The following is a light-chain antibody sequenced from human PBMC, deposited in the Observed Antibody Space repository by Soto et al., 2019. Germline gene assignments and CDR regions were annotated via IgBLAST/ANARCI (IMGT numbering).Light chain of an antibody. J-gene: IGLJ3*02. CDR2: DVS. V-gene: IGLV2-14*01. CDR1: SSDVGGHNY. Sequence: QSALTQPASVSGSPGQSITISCTGTSSDVGGHNYVSWYQQHPGKAPKLMIYDVSNRPSGVSNRFSGSKSGNTASLTISGLQAEDEADYYCSSYTSSSTLWVFGGGTQLTVL. CDR3: SSYTSSSTLWV.